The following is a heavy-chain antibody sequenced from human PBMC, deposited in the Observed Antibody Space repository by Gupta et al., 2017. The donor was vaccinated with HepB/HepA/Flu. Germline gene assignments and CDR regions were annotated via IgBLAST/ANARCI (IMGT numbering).Heavy chain of an antibody. CDR2: ISAYNGNT. D-gene: IGHD3-22*01. CDR3: ARTPTYYYDSSGYFDY. CDR1: GYTFTSYG. J-gene: IGHJ4*02. Sequence: QVQLVQSGAEGTKPGASVTVSRKASGYTFTSYGISWVRQAPGQGLEWMGWISAYNGNTNYAQKLQGRVTMTTDTSTSTAYMELRSLRSDDTAVYYCARTPTYYYDSSGYFDYWGQGTLVTVSS. V-gene: IGHV1-18*01.